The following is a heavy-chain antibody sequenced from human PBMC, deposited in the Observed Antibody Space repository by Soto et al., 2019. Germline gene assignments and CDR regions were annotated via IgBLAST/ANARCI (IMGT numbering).Heavy chain of an antibody. V-gene: IGHV3-48*03. CDR3: VRYCSSTLCNGVATRTFDY. D-gene: IGHD2-2*01. J-gene: IGHJ4*02. CDR2: ISSGGDTV. Sequence: GGSLRLSCVASRFTFSTYEMHWLRQAPGKGLEWVSYISSGGDTVHYADSVKGRFTISRDNTRNSLYLQMNSLRDEDTALYYCVRYCSSTLCNGVATRTFDYWGQGTLVTVSS. CDR1: RFTFSTYE.